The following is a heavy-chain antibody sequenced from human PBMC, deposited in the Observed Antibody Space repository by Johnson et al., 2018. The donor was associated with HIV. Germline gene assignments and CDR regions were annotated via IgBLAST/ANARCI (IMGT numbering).Heavy chain of an antibody. V-gene: IGHV3-9*01. CDR2: ISWNSGSI. Sequence: VESGGGLVQPGGSLRLSCAASGFTFDDYAMHWVRQAPGKGLEWVSGISWNSGSIGYADSVKGRFTISRDNSKNTLYLQMNSLRAEDTAVYYCAKLVGDYVSNAFDIWGQGTMVTVSS. J-gene: IGHJ3*02. CDR1: GFTFDDYA. D-gene: IGHD4-17*01. CDR3: AKLVGDYVSNAFDI.